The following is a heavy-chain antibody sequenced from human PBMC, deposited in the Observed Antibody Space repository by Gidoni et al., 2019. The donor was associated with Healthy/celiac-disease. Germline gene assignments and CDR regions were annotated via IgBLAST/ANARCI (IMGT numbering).Heavy chain of an antibody. CDR1: GYPFTSYY. V-gene: IGHV1-46*01. D-gene: IGHD4-17*01. CDR3: ARYYGDDHYYGTDV. J-gene: IGHJ6*02. Sequence: QVQLVQSGAEVKKPGASVNVSCQASGYPFTSYYMHWVRQAPGQGLEWMGIINPSGGSTSYAQKFQGRVTMTRDTSTSTVYMELSSLRSEDTAVYYCARYYGDDHYYGTDVWGQGTTVTVSS. CDR2: INPSGGST.